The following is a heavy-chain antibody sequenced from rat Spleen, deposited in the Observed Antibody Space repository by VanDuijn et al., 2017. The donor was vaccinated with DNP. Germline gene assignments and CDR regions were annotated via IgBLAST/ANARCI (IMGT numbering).Heavy chain of an antibody. CDR2: ISSDGYST. CDR3: ARHVLPLRVWDY. D-gene: IGHD1-11*01. Sequence: EVQLVESGGGLVQPGRSLKLSCSASGFTLSDYYMAWVRQAPTKGLEWVAYISSDGYSTYFGDSVKGRFTISRDNARNTLYLQMNSLRSEDMATYYCARHVLPLRVWDYWGQGVMVTVSS. V-gene: IGHV5-22*01. J-gene: IGHJ2*01. CDR1: GFTLSDYY.